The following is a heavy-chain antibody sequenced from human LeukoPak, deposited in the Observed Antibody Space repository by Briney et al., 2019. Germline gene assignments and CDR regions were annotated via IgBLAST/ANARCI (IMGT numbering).Heavy chain of an antibody. CDR3: ARIDDIDNSFHLDF. Sequence: GGSLRLSCAASGFTSSDYSSSWGRHPPERGLEWVSSISSSSSNKYYAESVKGRLTISTDNAKNSPYLQVNSLRAEGTAVYYCARIDDIDNSFHLDFWGHGTLVTVSS. D-gene: IGHD2-15*01. J-gene: IGHJ4*01. CDR2: ISSSSSNK. CDR1: GFTSSDYS. V-gene: IGHV3-21*01.